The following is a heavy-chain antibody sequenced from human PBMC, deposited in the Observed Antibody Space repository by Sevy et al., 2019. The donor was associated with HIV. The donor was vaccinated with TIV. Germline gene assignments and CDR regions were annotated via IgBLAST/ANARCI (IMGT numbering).Heavy chain of an antibody. CDR3: ARGVDLKGYYDFWSGYYTGNYYYYGMDV. Sequence: ASVKVSGKASGYTFTSYDINWVRQATGQGLEWMGWMNPNSGNTGYAQKFQGRVTMTRNTSISTAYMELSSLRSEDTAGYYCARGVDLKGYYDFWSGYYTGNYYYYGMDVWGQGTTVTVSS. CDR2: MNPNSGNT. V-gene: IGHV1-8*01. D-gene: IGHD3-3*01. CDR1: GYTFTSYD. J-gene: IGHJ6*02.